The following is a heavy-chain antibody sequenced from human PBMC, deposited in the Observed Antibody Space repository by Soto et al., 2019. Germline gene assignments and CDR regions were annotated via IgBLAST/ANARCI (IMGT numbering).Heavy chain of an antibody. CDR1: GFTFTSNA. CDR2: ISGSGGDT. V-gene: IGHV3-23*01. J-gene: IGHJ4*02. Sequence: VQVLESGGGLVQPRGSLRLSCAASGFTFTSNAMSWVRQAPGKGLEWVSAISGSGGDTFYADSVKGRFTISRDNSKNTLYLQMNSLRAEDTAVYYRAQGSDVGYNWGQGTLVTVSS. D-gene: IGHD5-12*01. CDR3: AQGSDVGYN.